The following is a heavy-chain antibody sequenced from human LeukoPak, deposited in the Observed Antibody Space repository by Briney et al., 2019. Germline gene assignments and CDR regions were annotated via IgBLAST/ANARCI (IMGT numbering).Heavy chain of an antibody. Sequence: GGSLRLSCAASGFTFSSYSMNWVRQAPGKGLEWVAVISYDGSNKYYADSVKGRFTISRDNSKNTLYLQMNSLRAEDTAVYYCAKIPDDSSGYGDYWGQGTLVTVSS. CDR3: AKIPDDSSGYGDY. D-gene: IGHD3-22*01. V-gene: IGHV3-30*18. CDR2: ISYDGSNK. CDR1: GFTFSSYS. J-gene: IGHJ4*02.